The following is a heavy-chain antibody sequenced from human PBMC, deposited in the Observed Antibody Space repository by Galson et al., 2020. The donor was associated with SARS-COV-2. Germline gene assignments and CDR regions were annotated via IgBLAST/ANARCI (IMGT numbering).Heavy chain of an antibody. D-gene: IGHD6-19*01. CDR3: STDSAIAVAGIFDY. Sequence: GGSLRLSCAASGFTFSNGWMSWARQAPGKGLEWVGRIKSKADGGTTDYAAPVKGRFTILRDDAKNTLYLQMNSLKTDDTAMYYCSTDSAIAVAGIFDYGGRGTLVTVSS. V-gene: IGHV3-15*01. J-gene: IGHJ4*02. CDR1: GFTFSNGW. CDR2: IKSKADGGTT.